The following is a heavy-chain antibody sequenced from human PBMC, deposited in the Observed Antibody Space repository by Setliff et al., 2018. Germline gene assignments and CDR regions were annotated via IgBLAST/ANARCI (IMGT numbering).Heavy chain of an antibody. J-gene: IGHJ4*02. CDR2: INNYNFNT. CDR3: ARINFYVSSGYYYAPEL. CDR1: GFTFTDYG. Sequence: GASVKVSCKSSGFTFTDYGITWVRQVPGQGLEWMGWINNYNFNTQYAQKFQGRVTVTTDTSTTTAYMELRSLRADDTAVYYCARINFYVSSGYYYAPELWGQGTTVPS. V-gene: IGHV1-18*01. D-gene: IGHD3-22*01.